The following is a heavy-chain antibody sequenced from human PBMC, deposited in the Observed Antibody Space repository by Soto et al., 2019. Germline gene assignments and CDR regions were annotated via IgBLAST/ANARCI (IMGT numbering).Heavy chain of an antibody. Sequence: SETLSLTCAVSGYSISSGYYWGWIRQPPGKGLEWIGSIYHSGSTYYNPSLKSRVTISVDTSKDQFSLKLSSVTAADTAVYYCARVQITGTTPDDYWGQGTLVTVSS. CDR1: GYSISSGYY. CDR2: IYHSGST. CDR3: ARVQITGTTPDDY. D-gene: IGHD1-20*01. V-gene: IGHV4-38-2*01. J-gene: IGHJ4*02.